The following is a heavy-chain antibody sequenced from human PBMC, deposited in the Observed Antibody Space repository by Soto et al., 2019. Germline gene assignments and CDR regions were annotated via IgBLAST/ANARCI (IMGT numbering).Heavy chain of an antibody. CDR3: ARSTTVDH. CDR1: GFTFTDYY. Sequence: QVQLVESGGGLVKPGGSLRLSCAASGFTFTDYYMNWIRQAPGKGLEWLSDISTSTSSTNYADSVKGRFTISRDNAKNSLYLQMNSLRAEDTALYYCARSTTVDHWGQGTLVTVSS. CDR2: ISTSTSST. J-gene: IGHJ4*02. D-gene: IGHD4-17*01. V-gene: IGHV3-11*05.